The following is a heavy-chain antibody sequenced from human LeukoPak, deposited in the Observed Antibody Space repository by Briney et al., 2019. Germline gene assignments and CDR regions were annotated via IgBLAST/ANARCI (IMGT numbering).Heavy chain of an antibody. D-gene: IGHD3-22*01. J-gene: IGHJ4*02. V-gene: IGHV3-64D*09. Sequence: GGSLRLSCSASGFTFSYYAMHWVRRAAGKGLEFVSGISSNGGSTYYAYSLKGRFTVSRDNSNNTLYLQMSSLRAEDTAIYYCAKGPTYDSLPYYFDYWGQGTLVTVSS. CDR2: ISSNGGST. CDR3: AKGPTYDSLPYYFDY. CDR1: GFTFSYYA.